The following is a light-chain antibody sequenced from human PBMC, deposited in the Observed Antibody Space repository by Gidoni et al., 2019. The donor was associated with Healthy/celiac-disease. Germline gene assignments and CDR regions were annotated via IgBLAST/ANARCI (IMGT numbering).Light chain of an antibody. CDR1: QRISSY. CDR2: AAS. V-gene: IGKV1-39*01. J-gene: IGKJ4*01. Sequence: DIQMTQSPSSLSASVGDRVTITCRASQRISSYLNWYQQKPGKAPKLLIYAASSLQSGVPSRFSGSGSGTDFTLTISSLQPEDCATYYGQQSYSTQLTCGGGTKVEIK. CDR3: QQSYSTQLT.